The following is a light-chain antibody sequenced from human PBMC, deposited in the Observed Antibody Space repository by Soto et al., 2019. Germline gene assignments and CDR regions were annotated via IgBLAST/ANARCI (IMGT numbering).Light chain of an antibody. CDR3: QQYNSYSPWT. V-gene: IGKV1-5*01. J-gene: IGKJ1*01. Sequence: DIQMTQSPSTLSASVGDRVTITCRASQSISRWLAWHQQKPGKAPKLLIYDASSLEGGVPSRFSGSGSGTEFTLTISSLQTDDFATYYCQQYNSYSPWTFGQGTKVDIK. CDR1: QSISRW. CDR2: DAS.